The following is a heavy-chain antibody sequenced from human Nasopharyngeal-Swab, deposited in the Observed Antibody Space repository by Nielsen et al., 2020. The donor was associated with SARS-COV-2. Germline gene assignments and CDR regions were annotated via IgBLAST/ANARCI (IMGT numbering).Heavy chain of an antibody. CDR1: GYSFTSYW. Sequence: GESLKISCEGSGYSFTSYWIGWGRQMPGKGLEWMGFIYPGDSDTRDSPSFQGQVTISADKSISTAYLQWSSLKATATAMYYCPSQMDSYGPGSPPGYWGQGTLVTVSS. V-gene: IGHV5-51*01. J-gene: IGHJ4*02. D-gene: IGHD3-10*01. CDR3: PSQMDSYGPGSPPGY. CDR2: IYPGDSDT.